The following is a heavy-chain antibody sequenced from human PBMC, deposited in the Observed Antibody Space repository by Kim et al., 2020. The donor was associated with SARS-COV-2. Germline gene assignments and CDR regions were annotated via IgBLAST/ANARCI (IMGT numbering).Heavy chain of an antibody. D-gene: IGHD3-10*02. Sequence: SETLSLTCTVAGGSLSSYYWGWIRQPPGKGLEWIGYMSYSGNSFYNPSLKSRVTISVGTSENQFSLKLSSVTAADTAVYYCARERPLSGCSGRASGWFDSWGQGTLVTVSS. J-gene: IGHJ5*01. CDR2: MSYSGNS. CDR1: GGSLSSYY. V-gene: IGHV4-59*13. CDR3: ARERPLSGCSGRASGWFDS.